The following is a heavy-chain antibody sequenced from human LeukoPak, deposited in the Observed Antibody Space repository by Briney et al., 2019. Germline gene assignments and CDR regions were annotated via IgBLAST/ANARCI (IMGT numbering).Heavy chain of an antibody. CDR1: GFTFSSYG. J-gene: IGHJ4*02. V-gene: IGHV3-23*01. Sequence: PGGSLRLSCAASGFTFSSYGMGWVRQAPGKGLEWVSGISGSGGSTYYADSVKGRFTISRDNSKNTLYLQMNSLRAEDTALYHCAARSGSPPYYYDYWGQGTLVTVSS. D-gene: IGHD1-26*01. CDR2: ISGSGGST. CDR3: AARSGSPPYYYDY.